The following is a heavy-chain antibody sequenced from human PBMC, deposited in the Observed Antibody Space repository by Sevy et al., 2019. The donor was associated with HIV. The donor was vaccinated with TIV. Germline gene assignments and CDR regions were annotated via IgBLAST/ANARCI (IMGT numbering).Heavy chain of an antibody. D-gene: IGHD2-15*01. CDR2: INPNSGGT. CDR1: GYTFTGYY. J-gene: IGHJ4*02. Sequence: ASVKVSCKASGYTFTGYYMHWVRQAPGQGLEWMGWINPNSGGTNYAQKCQGRVTMTRDTSISTAYMELSRLRSDDTAVYYCARVSVVVSATPHSFDYWGQGTLVTVSS. V-gene: IGHV1-2*02. CDR3: ARVSVVVSATPHSFDY.